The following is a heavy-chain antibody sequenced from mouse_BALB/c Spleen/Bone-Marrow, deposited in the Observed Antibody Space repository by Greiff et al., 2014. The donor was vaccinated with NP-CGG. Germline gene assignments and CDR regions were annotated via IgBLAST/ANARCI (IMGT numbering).Heavy chain of an antibody. Sequence: QLQQSGVELVKPGASVKLSCKASGNTFTSYDINWVRQRPEQGLEWIGWIFPGDSTTKYNEKFKGKATLSTDKSSSTVHMQLSRLTSEDSAVYFCVRSRLRDWYFDVWGAGTTVTISS. CDR2: IFPGDSTT. D-gene: IGHD1-2*01. CDR3: VRSRLRDWYFDV. V-gene: IGHV1S56*01. J-gene: IGHJ1*01. CDR1: GNTFTSYD.